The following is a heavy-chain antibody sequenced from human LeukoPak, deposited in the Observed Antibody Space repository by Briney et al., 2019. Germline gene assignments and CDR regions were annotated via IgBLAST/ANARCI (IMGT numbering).Heavy chain of an antibody. V-gene: IGHV1-2*02. CDR3: ARIAPAASNYYDY. J-gene: IGHJ4*02. Sequence: ASVKVSCKASGYTFTSYGISWVRQAPGQGLEWMGWINPNSGGTNYAQKFQGRVTMTRDTSISTAYMELSRLRSDDTAVYYCARIAPAASNYYDYWGQGTLVTVSS. D-gene: IGHD2-2*01. CDR2: INPNSGGT. CDR1: GYTFTSYG.